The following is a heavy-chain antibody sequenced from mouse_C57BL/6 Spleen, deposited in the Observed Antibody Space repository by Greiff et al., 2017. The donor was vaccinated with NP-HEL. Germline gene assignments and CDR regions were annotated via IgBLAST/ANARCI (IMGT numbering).Heavy chain of an antibody. Sequence: VQLQQSGAELVKPGASVKISCKASGYAFSSYWMNWVKQRPGKGLEWIGQIYPGDGDTNYNGKFKGKATLTADKSSSTAYMQLSSLTSYDSAVYFCASPSYYSNYPIFDYWGQGTTLTVSS. CDR3: ASPSYYSNYPIFDY. CDR1: GYAFSSYW. V-gene: IGHV1-80*01. D-gene: IGHD2-5*01. J-gene: IGHJ2*01. CDR2: IYPGDGDT.